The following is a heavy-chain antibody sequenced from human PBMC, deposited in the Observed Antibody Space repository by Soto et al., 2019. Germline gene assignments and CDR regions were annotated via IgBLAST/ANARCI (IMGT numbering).Heavy chain of an antibody. CDR2: ISYDGSEI. CDR3: ARDNASRPYGSAY. D-gene: IGHD4-17*01. CDR1: GFTFSNFY. J-gene: IGHJ4*02. Sequence: GGYLRLSCAASGFTFSNFYMSWSRQAPGKGLKWVAHISYDGSEIYYADSVKGRFSISRDNARSPLSLQLNSLRADDTAVYYCARDNASRPYGSAYWGQGIVVIGS. V-gene: IGHV3-7*03.